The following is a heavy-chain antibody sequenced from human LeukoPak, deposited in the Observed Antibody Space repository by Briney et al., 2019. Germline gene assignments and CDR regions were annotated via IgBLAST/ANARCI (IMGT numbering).Heavy chain of an antibody. D-gene: IGHD3-10*01. V-gene: IGHV3-21*01. CDR1: GFTFSSYS. Sequence: GGSLRLSCAASGFTFSSYSMNWVRQAPGKGLEWVSSISSSSSYIYYADSVKGRFTISRDNAKNSLYLQMNSLRAEDTAVYYCAKDRLWFGELSMPGDVWGQGTTVTVSS. CDR3: AKDRLWFGELSMPGDV. CDR2: ISSSSSYI. J-gene: IGHJ6*02.